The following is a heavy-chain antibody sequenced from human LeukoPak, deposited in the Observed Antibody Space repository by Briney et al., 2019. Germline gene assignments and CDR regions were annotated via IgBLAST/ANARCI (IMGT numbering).Heavy chain of an antibody. J-gene: IGHJ6*03. D-gene: IGHD3-10*01. CDR1: EYSFSNYD. CDR2: VNPNSGDT. CDR3: ARLYYYGSGSHYTYYYMDV. V-gene: IGHV1-8*02. Sequence: ASVKVSCKGSEYSFSNYDINWVRQATGQGLEWVGWVNPNSGDTAYAQKFQGRITMTRNTAISTAYMELSSLRSEDTAVYYCARLYYYGSGSHYTYYYMDVWGKGTTVTISS.